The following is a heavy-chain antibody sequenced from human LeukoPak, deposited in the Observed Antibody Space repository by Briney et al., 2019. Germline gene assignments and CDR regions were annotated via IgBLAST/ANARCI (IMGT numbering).Heavy chain of an antibody. Sequence: GGSLRLSCAASGFTFKNAWMSWVRQAPGKGLEWVGRIKSKAHGGTTDYAAPVKGRFTISRDDSKTTLYLQMNSLQTEDTAVYYCTTDQVVRGVTNDYWGQGTLVTVSS. J-gene: IGHJ4*02. CDR2: IKSKAHGGTT. CDR3: TTDQVVRGVTNDY. CDR1: GFTFKNAW. D-gene: IGHD3-10*01. V-gene: IGHV3-15*01.